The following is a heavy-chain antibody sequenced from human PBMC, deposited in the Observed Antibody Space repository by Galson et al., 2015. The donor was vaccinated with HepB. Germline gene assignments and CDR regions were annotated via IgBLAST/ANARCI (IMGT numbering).Heavy chain of an antibody. CDR2: IKEDGSEK. CDR3: ARGHWSGASFDY. J-gene: IGHJ4*02. CDR1: GFTFSSYW. D-gene: IGHD1-26*01. V-gene: IGHV3-7*03. Sequence: SLRLSCAASGFTFSSYWMSWVRQAPGKGLEWVANIKEDGSEKYYVDSAKGRFTISRDNAKNSLYLQMNSLRAEDTAVYYCARGHWSGASFDYWGQGTLVTVSS.